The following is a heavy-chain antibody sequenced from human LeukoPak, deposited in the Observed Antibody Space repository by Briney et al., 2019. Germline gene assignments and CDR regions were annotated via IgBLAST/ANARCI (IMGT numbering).Heavy chain of an antibody. J-gene: IGHJ4*02. CDR1: GFTFSSYS. D-gene: IGHD2-2*01. CDR3: ARAPVYSSSTSCYSPAGFDY. V-gene: IGHV3-21*01. CDR2: ISSSSSYI. Sequence: GGSLRLSCAASGFTFSSYSMNWVRQAPGKGLEWVSSISSSSSYIYYADSVKGRFTISRDNAKNSLYLQMNSLRAEDTAVYYCARAPVYSSSTSCYSPAGFDYWGQGTLVTVSS.